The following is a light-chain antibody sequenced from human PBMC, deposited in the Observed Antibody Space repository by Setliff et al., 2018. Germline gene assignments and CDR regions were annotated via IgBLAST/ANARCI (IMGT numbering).Light chain of an antibody. CDR3: ISYAGSNNYV. V-gene: IGLV2-14*03. CDR1: NSDVGGYGY. CDR2: DVS. Sequence: QSVLTQPASVSGSPGQSLTISCTGSNSDVGGYGYVSWYQQHPGKAPKLIIYDVSSRPSGVSDRFSASKSGNTASLTISGLQAEDEADYYCISYAGSNNYVFGTGTKVTVL. J-gene: IGLJ1*01.